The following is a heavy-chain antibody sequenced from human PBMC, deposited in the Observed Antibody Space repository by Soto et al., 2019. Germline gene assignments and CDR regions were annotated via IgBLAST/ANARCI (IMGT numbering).Heavy chain of an antibody. CDR2: ISAGGGNT. V-gene: IGHV3-23*04. CDR3: AKAPTYDYYYYMDV. CDR1: GFTFDDYA. Sequence: EVQLVESGGGSVQPGRSLRLSCAASGFTFDDYAMHWVRRVPGKGLEWVSSISAGGGNTYYADSVKGRFTISRDNSKNTLYLQMNSLRADDTAVYYCAKAPTYDYYYYMDVWGKGTTVTVSS. J-gene: IGHJ6*03.